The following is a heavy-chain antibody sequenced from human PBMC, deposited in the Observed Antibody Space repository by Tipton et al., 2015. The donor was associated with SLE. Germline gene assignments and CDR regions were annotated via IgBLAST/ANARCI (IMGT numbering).Heavy chain of an antibody. CDR1: GGSFSGYY. Sequence: TLSLTCAVYGGSFSGYYWSWIRQPPGKGLEWIGEINHSGSTNYNPSLKSRVTISLDTSKNQFSLRLSSVTAADTAVYYCARTLSAYSSSWFYCYYGMDVWGQGTTGTVSS. V-gene: IGHV4-34*01. J-gene: IGHJ6*02. CDR2: INHSGST. CDR3: ARTLSAYSSSWFYCYYGMDV. D-gene: IGHD6-13*01.